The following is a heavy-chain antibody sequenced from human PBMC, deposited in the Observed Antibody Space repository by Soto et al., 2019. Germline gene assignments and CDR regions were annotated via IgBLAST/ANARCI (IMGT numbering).Heavy chain of an antibody. D-gene: IGHD3-3*01. CDR3: ARLAIFGVVLNWFDP. Sequence: ASVKVSCKASGGTSSSYAISWVRQAPGQGLEWMGGIIPIFGTANYADSVKGRFTISRDNSKNTLYLQMNSLRAEDTAVYYCARLAIFGVVLNWFDPWGQGTLVTVSS. V-gene: IGHV1-69*05. CDR1: GGTSSSYA. CDR2: IIPIFGTA. J-gene: IGHJ5*02.